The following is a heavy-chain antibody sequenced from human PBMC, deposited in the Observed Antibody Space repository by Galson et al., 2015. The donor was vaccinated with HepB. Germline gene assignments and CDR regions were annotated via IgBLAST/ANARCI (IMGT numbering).Heavy chain of an antibody. CDR2: ISGAGHNT. J-gene: IGHJ4*02. Sequence: SLRLSCAASGFSFDTYAMSWVCQAPGKGLEWVSTISGAGHNTYYADAVRGRFTISRDNSMNTVYLQMISLGAVDTAMYYCAKDPDFDFYSEKSTTFDYWGRGTLVTVSS. V-gene: IGHV3-23*01. CDR3: AKDPDFDFYSEKSTTFDY. D-gene: IGHD3/OR15-3a*01. CDR1: GFSFDTYA.